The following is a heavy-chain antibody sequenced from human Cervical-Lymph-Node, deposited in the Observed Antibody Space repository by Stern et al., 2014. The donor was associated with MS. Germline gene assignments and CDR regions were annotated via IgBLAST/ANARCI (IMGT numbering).Heavy chain of an antibody. CDR2: IRRSGNTR. CDR3: ARVTGVLKWGDVDWYFDL. V-gene: IGHV3-11*01. J-gene: IGHJ2*01. CDR1: GFTFSDSY. Sequence: VQLVESGGGLVKPGGSLRLSCAASGFTFSDSYMSWIRQAPGKGLEWVSYIRRSGNTRYYADSVNGRFTISRDNAKNSLYLQMNSLRAEDTAVYYCARVTGVLKWGDVDWYFDLWGRGTLVTVSS. D-gene: IGHD7-27*01.